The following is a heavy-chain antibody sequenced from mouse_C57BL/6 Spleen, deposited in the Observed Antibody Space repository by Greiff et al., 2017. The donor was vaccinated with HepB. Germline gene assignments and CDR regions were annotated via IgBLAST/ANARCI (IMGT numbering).Heavy chain of an antibody. CDR3: ARGITTVVATNWYFDV. Sequence: QVQLQQSGSELRSPGSSVKLSCKDFDSEVFPIAYMSWVRQKPGHGFEWIGGILPSIGRTIYGEKFEDKATLDADTLSNTSYLELNSLTSEDSAIYYCARGITTVVATNWYFDVWGTGTTVTVSS. CDR2: ILPSIGRT. J-gene: IGHJ1*03. V-gene: IGHV15-2*01. D-gene: IGHD1-1*01. CDR1: DSEVFPIAY.